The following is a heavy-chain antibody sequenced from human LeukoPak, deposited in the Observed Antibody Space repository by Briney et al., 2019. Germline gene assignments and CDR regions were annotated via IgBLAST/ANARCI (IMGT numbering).Heavy chain of an antibody. V-gene: IGHV3-74*01. CDR3: TRDHGLDV. Sequence: GGSLRLSCAASGFTFSSYWMHWVRQAPGKGLMWVSQINSDGSATSCADPVKGRCTISRDNAKNMLYLEMNSLRVEDTAVYFCTRDHGLDVWGQGTTVTVSS. CDR1: GFTFSSYW. J-gene: IGHJ6*02. CDR2: INSDGSAT.